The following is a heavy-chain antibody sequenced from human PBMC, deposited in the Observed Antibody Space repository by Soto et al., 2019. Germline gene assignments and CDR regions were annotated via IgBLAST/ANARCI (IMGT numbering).Heavy chain of an antibody. CDR2: ISGSGSST. Sequence: EVQLLESGGGLVEPGGSRRLSCAASGFTFSSYTMSWVRQAPGKGQGWVSTISGSGSSTYSADSVKGRFTISRENSKNTLYLQMHSLKVEDTAKYYLAKAWGIDYWGQGTLVTVSS. V-gene: IGHV3-23*01. CDR1: GFTFSSYT. J-gene: IGHJ4*02. CDR3: AKAWGIDY. D-gene: IGHD7-27*01.